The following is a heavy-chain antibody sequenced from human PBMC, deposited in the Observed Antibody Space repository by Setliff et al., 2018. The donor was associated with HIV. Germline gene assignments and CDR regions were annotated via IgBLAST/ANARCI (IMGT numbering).Heavy chain of an antibody. V-gene: IGHV4-61*09. D-gene: IGHD1-7*01. CDR2: IYTSGST. Sequence: SETLSLTCTVSGGSISSGTYYWCWIRQPAGKGLEWIGHIYTSGSTDYNPTFKSRVTISEDTSKNQVSLKVSSVTAADTAVYYCARERWNYDYYYYGMDVWGQGTTVTVSS. CDR3: ARERWNYDYYYYGMDV. J-gene: IGHJ6*02. CDR1: GGSISSGTYY.